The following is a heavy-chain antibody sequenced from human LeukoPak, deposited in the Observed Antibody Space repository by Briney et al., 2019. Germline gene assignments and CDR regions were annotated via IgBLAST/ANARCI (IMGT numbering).Heavy chain of an antibody. D-gene: IGHD5-18*01. CDR1: RYTFSSYG. CDR3: ARDWVDTALDY. Sequence: PGGSLRLSCAASRYTFSSYGVHWVSQAPGKGLEWVAVIWYDGSNKYYADSVKGRFTISRDNSKNTLYLQMNSLRAEDTAVYYCARDWVDTALDYWGQGTLVTVSS. J-gene: IGHJ4*02. CDR2: IWYDGSNK. V-gene: IGHV3-33*01.